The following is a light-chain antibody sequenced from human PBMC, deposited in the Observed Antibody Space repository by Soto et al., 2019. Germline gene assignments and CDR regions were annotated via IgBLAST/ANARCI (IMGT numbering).Light chain of an antibody. CDR2: EVD. V-gene: IGLV2-14*01. J-gene: IGLJ2*01. CDR3: SSYTNINTVV. Sequence: QSVLTQPASVSGSPGQSITISCTGTTSDIGNYNYVSWYQHHPGNAPKLLIYEVDYRPSGVSIRFSVSKSGNTASLCISGLQADDEATYYCSSYTNINTVVLGGGTKLTVL. CDR1: TSDIGNYNY.